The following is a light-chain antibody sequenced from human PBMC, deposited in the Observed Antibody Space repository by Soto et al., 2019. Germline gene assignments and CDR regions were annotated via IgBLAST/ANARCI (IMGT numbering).Light chain of an antibody. V-gene: IGKV1-5*03. CDR2: RAS. Sequence: DIQMTQSSSTLSASVGDRVTITCRASQTISSWLAWYQQKPGKAPNLLIYRASRLESGVPSRFSGSGFGTEFTLTISSLQPHLFATYYCQQYSSYEWTFGQITKVEIK. CDR3: QQYSSYEWT. CDR1: QTISSW. J-gene: IGKJ1*01.